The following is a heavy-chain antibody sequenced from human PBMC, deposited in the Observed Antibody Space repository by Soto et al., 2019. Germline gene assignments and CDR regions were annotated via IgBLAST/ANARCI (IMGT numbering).Heavy chain of an antibody. CDR1: GYIFVNYG. D-gene: IGHD3-16*02. CDR3: AMVDNFVTPTPPDV. V-gene: IGHV1-18*01. Sequence: QVQLVQSGDEVRKPGSSVKVSCKASGYIFVNYGIAWVRQAPGQGLEWMGWISPYSGNTHYASKVQGRLTMTTDTXXTTAYMALGSLTSDATAVYYCAMVDNFVTPTPPDVWGQGTTVTVSS. J-gene: IGHJ6*02. CDR2: ISPYSGNT.